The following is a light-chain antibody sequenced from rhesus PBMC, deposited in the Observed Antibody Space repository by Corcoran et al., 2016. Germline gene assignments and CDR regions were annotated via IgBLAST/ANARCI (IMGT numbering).Light chain of an antibody. V-gene: IGKV1-44*01. CDR1: QTISSF. Sequence: DIQMTQSPSSLSASVGDRVTITCRASQTISSFLAWYQQKPGKVPKLLIYGASSLESGVPSRFSGGGSGTEFTLTISSLKPEDFATYYCQQHDSHPWTFGQGTKVEIK. CDR2: GAS. J-gene: IGKJ1*01. CDR3: QQHDSHPWT.